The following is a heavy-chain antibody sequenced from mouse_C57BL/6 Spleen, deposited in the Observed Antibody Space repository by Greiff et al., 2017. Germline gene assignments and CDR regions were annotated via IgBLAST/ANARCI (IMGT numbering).Heavy chain of an antibody. D-gene: IGHD3-2*02. CDR1: GYTFTSYG. Sequence: LQESGAELARPGASVKLSCKASGYTFTSYGISWVKQRTGQGLEWIGEIYPRSGNTYYNEKFKGKATLTADKSSSTAYMELRSLTSEDSAVYFCARSRGDSSGYRSAMDYWGQGTSVTVSS. CDR2: IYPRSGNT. CDR3: ARSRGDSSGYRSAMDY. J-gene: IGHJ4*01. V-gene: IGHV1-81*01.